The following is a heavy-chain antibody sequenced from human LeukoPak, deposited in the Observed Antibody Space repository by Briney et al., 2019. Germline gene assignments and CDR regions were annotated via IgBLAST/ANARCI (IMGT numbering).Heavy chain of an antibody. CDR1: GFTVSSNY. V-gene: IGHV3-30-3*01. CDR2: MSYDGFSK. D-gene: IGHD5-18*01. CDR3: AREGHTSGYCGDFDV. Sequence: GGSLRLSCAASGFTVSSNYMSWVRQAPGKGLEWVSAMSYDGFSKYYADSTKGRFTISRDEFKATVFLQMKSLRPEDTAVYYCAREGHTSGYCGDFDVWGQGTTVVVSS. J-gene: IGHJ3*01.